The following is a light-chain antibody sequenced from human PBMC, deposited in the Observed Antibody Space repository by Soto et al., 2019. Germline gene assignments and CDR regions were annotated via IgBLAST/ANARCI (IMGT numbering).Light chain of an antibody. J-gene: IGKJ5*01. CDR2: AAS. CDR1: QDISIY. Sequence: DIQLTQSPSFLSASVGGRVTISCRASQDISIYLAWYQQKPGKGPKFLIYAASSLQSGVPSRFSGSGSGTEFTHTMSRLQPEDFATYYGQQLHSYPITFGQGTRLEIK. CDR3: QQLHSYPIT. V-gene: IGKV1-9*01.